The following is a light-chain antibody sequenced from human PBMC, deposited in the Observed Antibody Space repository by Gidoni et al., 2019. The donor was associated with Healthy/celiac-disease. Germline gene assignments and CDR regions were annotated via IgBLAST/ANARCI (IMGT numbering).Light chain of an antibody. J-gene: IGLJ3*02. CDR2: EDS. CDR1: ALPQQY. CDR3: YSTDSSGNHWV. Sequence: SSELPQPPSVSVSPGQTARITCSGDALPQQYAYWYQQKSGQAPVLVIYEDSKRPSGIPERFSGSSSGTMATLTISGAQVEDEADYYCYSTDSSGNHWVFGGGTKLTVL. V-gene: IGLV3-10*01.